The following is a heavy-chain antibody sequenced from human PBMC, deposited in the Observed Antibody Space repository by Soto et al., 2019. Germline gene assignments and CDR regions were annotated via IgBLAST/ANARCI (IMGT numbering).Heavy chain of an antibody. V-gene: IGHV4-31*03. CDR1: GGSISNGGYS. Sequence: SETLSLTCTVSGGSISNGGYSWSWIRQHPGKGLECVGYIYYSGRTTYNPALKSRVAISEDTSKNQLSLKLSSVTAADTAVYYCARIEDYGDYVFEYWGQGTLVTVSS. D-gene: IGHD4-17*01. CDR3: ARIEDYGDYVFEY. J-gene: IGHJ4*02. CDR2: IYYSGRT.